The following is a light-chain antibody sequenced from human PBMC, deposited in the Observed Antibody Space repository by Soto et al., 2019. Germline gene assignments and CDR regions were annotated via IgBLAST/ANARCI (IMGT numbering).Light chain of an antibody. CDR1: QTISIW. V-gene: IGKV1-5*03. CDR2: KAS. CDR3: QQYNSYPLT. Sequence: DIQMTQSPSTLSASVGDRVTITCRASQTISIWLAWYQQKPGKAPKLLIYKASSLESGVPSSFSGSGSGTEFTLTLSSLQPDDFATYYCQQYNSYPLTFGGGTTVELK. J-gene: IGKJ4*01.